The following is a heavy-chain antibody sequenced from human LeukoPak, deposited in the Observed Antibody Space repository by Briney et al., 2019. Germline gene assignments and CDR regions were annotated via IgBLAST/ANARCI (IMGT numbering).Heavy chain of an antibody. V-gene: IGHV3-7*01. D-gene: IGHD3-3*01. Sequence: PGGSLRLSCAASGFTFSSYWMSWVRQAPGKGLECVANIKQDGSEKYYVDSVKGRFTISRDNAKNSLYLQMNSMRAEDTAVYYCARSFLEWSMEQYWYFDLWGRGTLVTVSS. CDR3: ARSFLEWSMEQYWYFDL. CDR2: IKQDGSEK. J-gene: IGHJ2*01. CDR1: GFTFSSYW.